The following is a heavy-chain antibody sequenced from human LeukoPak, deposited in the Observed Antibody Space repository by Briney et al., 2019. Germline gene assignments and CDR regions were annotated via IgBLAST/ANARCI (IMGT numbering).Heavy chain of an antibody. J-gene: IGHJ4*02. CDR1: GFTFSTYV. CDR3: VRETGY. Sequence: GGSLRLSCSVSGFTFSTYVMHWVRQAPGKGLEYVSAISSNGDNTYYADSVKGRFTISRDNSKNTLYLRMSSLRADDTAVYYCVRETGYWGQGTLVTVSS. V-gene: IGHV3-64D*06. CDR2: ISSNGDNT.